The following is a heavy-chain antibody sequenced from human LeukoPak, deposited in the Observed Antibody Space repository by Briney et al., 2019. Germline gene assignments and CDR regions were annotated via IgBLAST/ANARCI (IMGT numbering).Heavy chain of an antibody. J-gene: IGHJ5*02. CDR3: ARDFHGSGSYHTFDP. D-gene: IGHD3-10*01. CDR2: ISSSSSII. V-gene: IGHV3-48*04. CDR1: GFTFSSYS. Sequence: GGSLRLSCAASGFTFSSYSMNWVRQAPGKGLEWVSYISSSSSIIYYADSVKGRFTISRDNAKNSLYLQMNSLRAEDTAVYYCARDFHGSGSYHTFDPWGQGTLVTVSS.